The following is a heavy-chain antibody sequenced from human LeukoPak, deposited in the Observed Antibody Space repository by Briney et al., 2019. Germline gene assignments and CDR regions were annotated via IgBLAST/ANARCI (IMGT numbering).Heavy chain of an antibody. CDR3: ARQVVPAPPGSYYYYMDV. CDR1: GGSISSYY. J-gene: IGHJ6*03. V-gene: IGHV4-4*09. CDR2: IYTSGST. Sequence: SETLCLTCTVSGGSISSYYWSWIRQPPGKGLEWIGYIYTSGSTNYNPSLKSRVTISVDTSKNQFSLKLSSVTAADTAVYYCARQVVPAPPGSYYYYMDVWGKGTTVTVSS. D-gene: IGHD2-2*01.